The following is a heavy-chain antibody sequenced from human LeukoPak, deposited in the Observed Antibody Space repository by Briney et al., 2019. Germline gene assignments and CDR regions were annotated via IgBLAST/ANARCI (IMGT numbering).Heavy chain of an antibody. V-gene: IGHV1-18*01. CDR3: ARDGSGVWFDY. Sequence: ASVKVSCRASGYTFTSYGFTWVRQAPGQGPEWMGWISAFDGNTNSAQKFQGRVTLTTDTSTSTAYMELRSLRSDDTAVYYCARDGSGVWFDYWGQGTLVTVSS. D-gene: IGHD3-10*01. CDR2: ISAFDGNT. CDR1: GYTFTSYG. J-gene: IGHJ4*02.